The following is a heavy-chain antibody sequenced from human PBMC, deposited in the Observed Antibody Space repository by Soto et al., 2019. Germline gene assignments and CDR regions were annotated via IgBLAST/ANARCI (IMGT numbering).Heavy chain of an antibody. CDR3: ARGENSDFDY. V-gene: IGHV4-59*01. Sequence: SSETLSLTCTVSGGSISSYYWSWIRQPPGKGLEWIGYIYYSGSTNYNPSLKSRVTISVDTSKNQFSLKLSSATAADTAVYYCARGENSDFDYWGQGTLVTVSS. CDR1: GGSISSYY. CDR2: IYYSGST. J-gene: IGHJ4*02. D-gene: IGHD1-26*01.